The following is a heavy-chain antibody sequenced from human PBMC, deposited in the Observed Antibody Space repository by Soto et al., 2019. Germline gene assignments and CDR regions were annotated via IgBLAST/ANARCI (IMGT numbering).Heavy chain of an antibody. CDR1: GFTFSNAW. CDR3: TTGGSEWIQLWLLGY. V-gene: IGHV3-15*07. CDR2: IKSKTDGGTT. J-gene: IGHJ4*02. Sequence: PGGSLRLSCAASGFTFSNAWMNWVRQAPGKGLEWVGRIKSKTDGGTTDYAAPVKGRFTISRDDSKNTLYLQMNSLKTEDTAVYYCTTGGSEWIQLWLLGYWGQGTLVTVSS. D-gene: IGHD5-18*01.